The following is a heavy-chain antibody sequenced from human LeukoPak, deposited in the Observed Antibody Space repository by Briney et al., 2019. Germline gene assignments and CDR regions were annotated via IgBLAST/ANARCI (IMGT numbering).Heavy chain of an antibody. CDR3: ARPGRVTIFGVVTEYWYFDL. V-gene: IGHV1-2*02. CDR2: INPNSGGT. Sequence: GASVKVSCKASGYTFTGYYMHWVRQAPGQGLEWMGWINPNSGGTNYAQKFQGRVTMTRDTSISTAYMELSRLRSDDTAVCYCARPGRVTIFGVVTEYWYFDLWGRGTLVTVSS. CDR1: GYTFTGYY. D-gene: IGHD3-3*01. J-gene: IGHJ2*01.